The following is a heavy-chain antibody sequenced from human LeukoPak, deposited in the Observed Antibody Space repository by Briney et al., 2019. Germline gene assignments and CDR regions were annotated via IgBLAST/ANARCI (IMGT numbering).Heavy chain of an antibody. D-gene: IGHD2-15*01. CDR1: GGSISSYY. V-gene: IGHV4-59*08. CDR2: ISYSGST. Sequence: PSETLSLTCTVSGGSISSYYWSWIRQPPGKGLEWIGNISYSGSTNYNPSLKSRVTISVDTSKNQFSLKLSSVTAADTAVYYCARGVVVAAIHDYYFDYWGQGTLVTVSS. CDR3: ARGVVVAAIHDYYFDY. J-gene: IGHJ4*02.